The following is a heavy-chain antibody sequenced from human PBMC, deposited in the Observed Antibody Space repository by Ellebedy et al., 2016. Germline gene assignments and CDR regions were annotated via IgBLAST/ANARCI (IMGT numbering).Heavy chain of an antibody. CDR1: GFTFSDYA. J-gene: IGHJ4*02. D-gene: IGHD3-10*01. Sequence: GESLKISXAASGFTFSDYAMSWVRQAPGKGLEWVSGISKSGGSTYYADSVKGRFTISRDNSKNILYLQMNSLRAEDTAFYYCVDFGSGSYAFDYWGQGTLVTVPS. CDR3: VDFGSGSYAFDY. V-gene: IGHV3-23*01. CDR2: ISKSGGST.